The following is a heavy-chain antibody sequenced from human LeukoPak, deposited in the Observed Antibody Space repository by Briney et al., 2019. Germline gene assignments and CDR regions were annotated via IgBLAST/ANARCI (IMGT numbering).Heavy chain of an antibody. Sequence: GGSLRLSCAGAGFIFSSYSMNWVRQAPGKGLEWVSSISSSYIYYADPVKGRFTISRDNAKNSLYLQMNSLRVEDTAIYYCARDPYNGAYSEGYYYYYMAVWGKGTTVTVSS. CDR3: ARDPYNGAYSEGYYYYYMAV. J-gene: IGHJ6*03. V-gene: IGHV3-21*01. D-gene: IGHD1-1*01. CDR1: GFIFSSYS. CDR2: ISSSYI.